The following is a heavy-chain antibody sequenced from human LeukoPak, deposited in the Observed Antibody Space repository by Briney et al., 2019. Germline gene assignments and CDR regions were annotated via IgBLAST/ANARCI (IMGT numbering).Heavy chain of an antibody. J-gene: IGHJ5*02. V-gene: IGHV1-2*02. D-gene: IGHD3-3*01. Sequence: ASVKVSCKASGYIFTDNYIHWVRQAPGQGLEWMGWINPLSGGPMYAQKFQGRVTMTRDTSLSTAYIELNGLKSDDTAIYYCAREGIKIFGGWAPFDPWGQGTRVTV. CDR2: INPLSGGP. CDR3: AREGIKIFGGWAPFDP. CDR1: GYIFTDNY.